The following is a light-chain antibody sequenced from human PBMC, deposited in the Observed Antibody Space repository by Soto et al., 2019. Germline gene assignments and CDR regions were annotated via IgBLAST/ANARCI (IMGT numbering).Light chain of an antibody. CDR3: LQYNDWPPKQYT. V-gene: IGKV3-15*01. CDR2: GAS. CDR1: QSVSSD. Sequence: EIVMTQSPATLSVSPGERVTLSYRASQSVSSDLAWYQHKPGQAPRLLIYGASTRATGTPARFSGSGSGTEFSLSISSLQSEDFAVYYCLQYNDWPPKQYTFGQGTKLEIK. J-gene: IGKJ2*01.